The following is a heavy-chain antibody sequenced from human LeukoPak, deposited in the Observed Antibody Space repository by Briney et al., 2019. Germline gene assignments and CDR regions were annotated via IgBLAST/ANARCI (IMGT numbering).Heavy chain of an antibody. CDR2: ISGSGGST. CDR3: AKDPLLLGLGDDAFNI. V-gene: IGHV3-23*01. CDR1: GFTFSSYA. D-gene: IGHD3-10*01. J-gene: IGHJ3*02. Sequence: GGSLRLSCAASGFTFSSYAMSWVRQAPGKGLEWVSAISGSGGSTYYADSVKGRFTISRDNSKNTLYLQMNSLRAEDTAVYYCAKDPLLLGLGDDAFNIWGKGTMVTVSS.